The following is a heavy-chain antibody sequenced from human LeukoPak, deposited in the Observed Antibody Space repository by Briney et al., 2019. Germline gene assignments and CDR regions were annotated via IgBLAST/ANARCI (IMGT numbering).Heavy chain of an antibody. CDR2: ISAYNGNT. Sequence: ASVKVSCKASGYTFTSYGISWVRQAPGQGLEWMGWISAYNGNTNYARKLKGRVTMTTDTSTSTAYMELRSLRSDDTAVYYCARESGTPRLFDYWGQGILVTVSS. V-gene: IGHV1-18*01. D-gene: IGHD6-13*01. CDR1: GYTFTSYG. CDR3: ARESGTPRLFDY. J-gene: IGHJ4*02.